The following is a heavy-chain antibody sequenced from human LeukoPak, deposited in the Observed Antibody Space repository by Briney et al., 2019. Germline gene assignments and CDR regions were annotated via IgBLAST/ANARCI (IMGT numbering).Heavy chain of an antibody. CDR1: GFTFSSYA. V-gene: IGHV3-23*01. CDR3: AREGIVVVVAAPYFDY. J-gene: IGHJ4*02. D-gene: IGHD2-15*01. CDR2: ISGSGGST. Sequence: PGGSLRLSCAASGFTFSSYAMSWVRRAPGKGLEWVSAISGSGGSTYYADSVKGRFTISRDNSKNTLYLQMNSLRAEDTAVYYCAREGIVVVVAAPYFDYWGQGTLVTVSS.